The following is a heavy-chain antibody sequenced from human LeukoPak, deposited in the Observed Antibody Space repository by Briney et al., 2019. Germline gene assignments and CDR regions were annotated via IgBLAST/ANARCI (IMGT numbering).Heavy chain of an antibody. V-gene: IGHV5-51*01. J-gene: IGHJ4*02. D-gene: IGHD3-16*02. CDR3: ARRPRGDYVWGSHHQYYFDY. Sequence: GESLKISCKGSGYNFTSYWIGWVRQMPGKGLEWMGIIYPGDSDTRYSPSFQGQVTISADKSISTAYLQWSSLKASDTAMYYCARRPRGDYVWGSHHQYYFDYWGQGTLVTVSS. CDR1: GYNFTSYW. CDR2: IYPGDSDT.